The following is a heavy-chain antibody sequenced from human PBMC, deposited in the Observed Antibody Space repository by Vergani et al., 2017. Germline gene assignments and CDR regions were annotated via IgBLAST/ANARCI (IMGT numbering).Heavy chain of an antibody. V-gene: IGHV7-4-1*01. CDR1: GYSFNNYA. CDR3: ARAKRGRLAVGATDS. J-gene: IGHJ4*02. Sequence: QEQLVQSGSELKKPGASVKVSCKASGYSFNNYAIHWVRQAPGQGLEWMGWINPTTGNPTYARAFTGRFVFSLDTSISTAYLQIGSLKAEYTAVYFCARAKRGRLAVGATDSWGQGSLL. CDR2: INPTTGNP. D-gene: IGHD6-19*01.